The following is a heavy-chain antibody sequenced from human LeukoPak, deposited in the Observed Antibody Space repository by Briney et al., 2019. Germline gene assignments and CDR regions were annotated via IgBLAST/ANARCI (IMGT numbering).Heavy chain of an antibody. CDR1: GYTFTGYY. CDR2: INPNSGGT. D-gene: IGHD1-14*01. CDR3: ARSPKSPRNWFDP. Sequence: ASVKVSCKASGYTFTGYYMHWVRQAPGQGLEWMGWINPNSGGTNYAQKFQGRVTMTRDTSISTAYMELSRLRSDDTAVYYCARSPKSPRNWFDPWGQGTLVTVSS. V-gene: IGHV1-2*02. J-gene: IGHJ5*02.